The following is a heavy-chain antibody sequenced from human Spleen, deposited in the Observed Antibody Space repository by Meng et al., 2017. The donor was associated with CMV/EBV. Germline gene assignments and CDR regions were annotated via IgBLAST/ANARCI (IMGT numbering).Heavy chain of an antibody. CDR1: GGSISSSY. CDR3: ARDIGGAVVVPAAIIGMDV. Sequence: SETLSLTCNVSGGSISSSYWNWIRQPPGKGLEWIGYIFHSGSTNSNPSLKSRVTLSVDTSKNQFSLKVTSVTAADTAVYYCARDIGGAVVVPAAIIGMDVWGQGTTVTVSS. CDR2: IFHSGST. J-gene: IGHJ6*02. D-gene: IGHD2-2*01. V-gene: IGHV4-59*01.